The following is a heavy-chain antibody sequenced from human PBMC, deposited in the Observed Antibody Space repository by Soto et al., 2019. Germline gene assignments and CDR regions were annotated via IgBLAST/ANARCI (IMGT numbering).Heavy chain of an antibody. D-gene: IGHD2-2*02. CDR1: VFPFSNAW. J-gene: IGHJ4*01. CDR3: TTDSYTSRPDVRFDY. V-gene: IGHV3-15*07. CDR2: IKGKGHGGTT. Sequence: EVQLVESGGGLVKPGGSLRLSCAASVFPFSNAWINWVRQAPGKGLEWVGRIKGKGHGGTTDFAAPVRGRFAITRDDSRNMAYMEMSSLNTEDTAVYYCTTDSYTSRPDVRFDYWGHGILVTVSS.